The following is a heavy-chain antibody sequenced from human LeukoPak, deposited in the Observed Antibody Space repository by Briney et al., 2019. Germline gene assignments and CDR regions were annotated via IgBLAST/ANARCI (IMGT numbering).Heavy chain of an antibody. CDR2: IGGSGTSA. D-gene: IGHD5-18*01. Sequence: PGGSPRLSCAASGFTFSSYAMSWVRQAPGKGLEWVSAIGGSGTSAYYADSLKGRFTISRDNSKNTLYLQVNSLRAEDTAVYYCAKDDSAYSYASFDYWGQGTLVTVSS. CDR1: GFTFSSYA. V-gene: IGHV3-23*01. CDR3: AKDDSAYSYASFDY. J-gene: IGHJ4*02.